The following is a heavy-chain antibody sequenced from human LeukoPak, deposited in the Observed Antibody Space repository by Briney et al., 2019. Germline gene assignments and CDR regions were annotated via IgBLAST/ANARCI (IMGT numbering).Heavy chain of an antibody. CDR2: ISAYNGNT. CDR1: GYTFTSYG. Sequence: ASVKVSCKASGYTFTSYGISWVRQAPGQGLEWMGWISAYNGNTNYAQKLQGRVTMTRNTSISTAYMELSSLRSEDTAVYYCARVYSSGWYYHYYYYMDVWGKGTTVTVSS. CDR3: ARVYSSGWYYHYYYYMDV. D-gene: IGHD6-19*01. J-gene: IGHJ6*03. V-gene: IGHV1-18*01.